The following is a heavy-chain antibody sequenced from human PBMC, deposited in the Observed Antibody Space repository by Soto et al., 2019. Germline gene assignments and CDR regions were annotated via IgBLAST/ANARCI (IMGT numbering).Heavy chain of an antibody. CDR3: ARDLWGYCGADCYPLDV. CDR2: MYNTGST. Sequence: ETLSLTWTVSGGSISRCYWSWIRQPPGKGLEWIGYMYNTGSTIYNPSLKSRVTISVDTSKNQFSLKLNSVTAADTAVYYCARDLWGYCGADCYPLDVWGQGTTVTVCS. CDR1: GGSISRCY. V-gene: IGHV4-59*01. D-gene: IGHD2-21*02. J-gene: IGHJ6*02.